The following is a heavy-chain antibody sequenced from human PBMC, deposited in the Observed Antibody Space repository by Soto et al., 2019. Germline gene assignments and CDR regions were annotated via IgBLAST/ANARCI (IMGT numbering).Heavy chain of an antibody. CDR3: AKDRMGAGVRGYFDY. CDR2: ISYDGSNK. D-gene: IGHD3-10*01. CDR1: GFTFSSYG. J-gene: IGHJ4*02. Sequence: QVQLVESGGGVVQPGKSLRLSCAGSGFTFSSYGMDWVRQAPGKGLEWVAVISYDGSNKCYADSVKGRFTISRDNSKNTLYLQMSSLRADDTAVYYCAKDRMGAGVRGYFDYWGQGTLVTVSS. V-gene: IGHV3-30*18.